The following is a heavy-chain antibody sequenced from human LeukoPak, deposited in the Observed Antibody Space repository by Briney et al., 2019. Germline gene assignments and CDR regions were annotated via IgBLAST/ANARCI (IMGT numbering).Heavy chain of an antibody. J-gene: IGHJ4*02. CDR2: IYYSGST. CDR1: GGSISSYY. Sequence: SETLSLTCTVSGGSISSYYWSWIRQPPGKGLEWIGYIYYSGSTNYNPSLKSRVTISVDTSKNQFSLKLSSVTAADTAVYYCARHNELDPLYDYGDYGFVYWGQGTLVTVSS. D-gene: IGHD4-17*01. CDR3: ARHNELDPLYDYGDYGFVY. V-gene: IGHV4-59*08.